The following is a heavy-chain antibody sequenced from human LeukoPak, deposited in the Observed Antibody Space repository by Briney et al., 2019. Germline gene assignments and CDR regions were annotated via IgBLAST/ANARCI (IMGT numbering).Heavy chain of an antibody. V-gene: IGHV3-48*01. Sequence: ETLSLTCTVSGGSISSSSYYWGWIRQPPGKGLEWVSYISSSSSTIYYADSVKGRFTISRDNAKNSLYLQMNSLRAEDTAVYYCASTPPRSDITGSIIFDYWGQGTLVTVSS. CDR3: ASTPPRSDITGSIIFDY. D-gene: IGHD1-20*01. CDR2: ISSSSSTI. CDR1: GGSISSSS. J-gene: IGHJ4*02.